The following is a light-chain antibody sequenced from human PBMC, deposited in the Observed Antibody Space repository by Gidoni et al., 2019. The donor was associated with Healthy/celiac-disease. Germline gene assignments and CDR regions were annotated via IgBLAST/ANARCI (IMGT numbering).Light chain of an antibody. CDR3: QSADSSGTDRV. CDR1: ALPKQY. J-gene: IGLJ3*02. CDR2: KDS. V-gene: IGLV3-25*03. Sequence: SYELTQPPSVSVYPGQTARITCSGDALPKQYAYWYQQKPGQAPVLVIYKDSERPSGIPERFSGSSSGTTVTLTISGVQAEDEADYYCQSADSSGTDRVFGGGTKLTVL.